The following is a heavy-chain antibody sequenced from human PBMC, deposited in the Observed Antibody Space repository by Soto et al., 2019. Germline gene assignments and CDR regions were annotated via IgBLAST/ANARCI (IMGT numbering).Heavy chain of an antibody. J-gene: IGHJ4*02. D-gene: IGHD1-1*01. CDR2: IKSKKDGGAR. Sequence: EVQVVESGGDLVEPGGSLRLSCETSGFMFSSAWMSWVRQAPGKGLEWVARIKSKKDGGARDYAAPVNGRFSISRDDSKSTVYLQMNSLRAEDTALYYCVEGWNDFWGQGTLVIVSS. CDR1: GFMFSSAW. V-gene: IGHV3-15*01. CDR3: VEGWNDF.